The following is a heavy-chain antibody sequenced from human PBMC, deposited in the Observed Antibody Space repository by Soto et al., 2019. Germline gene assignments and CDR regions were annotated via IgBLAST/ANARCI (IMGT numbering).Heavy chain of an antibody. J-gene: IGHJ4*02. Sequence: ASVKVSCKASGYTFTSYAMHWVRQAPGQRLEWMGWINAGNGNTKYSQKFQGRVTITRDTSASTAYMELSSLRSEDTAVYYCARSRLRAPPDLSSGYWGQGTLVTVSS. CDR1: GYTFTSYA. D-gene: IGHD5-12*01. CDR3: ARSRLRAPPDLSSGY. V-gene: IGHV1-3*01. CDR2: INAGNGNT.